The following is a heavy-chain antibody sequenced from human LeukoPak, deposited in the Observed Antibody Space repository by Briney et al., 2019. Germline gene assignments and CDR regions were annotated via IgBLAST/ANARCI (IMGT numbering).Heavy chain of an antibody. CDR3: TRDYSYAPDY. Sequence: GGSLRLSCAASGFTFSTYWMHWVRQAPGKGPVWVSRINSDGDSTTYADSVKGRFTISRDNAKSTVYLQMNSLRAEDTAVYYCTRDYSYAPDYWGQGTLVTVSS. D-gene: IGHD5-18*01. V-gene: IGHV3-74*01. CDR1: GFTFSTYW. J-gene: IGHJ4*02. CDR2: INSDGDST.